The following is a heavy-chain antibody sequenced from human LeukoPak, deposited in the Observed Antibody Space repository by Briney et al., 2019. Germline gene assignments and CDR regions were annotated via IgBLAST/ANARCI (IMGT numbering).Heavy chain of an antibody. Sequence: GGSLRLSCVASGFAFNIYSMNWVRQAPGKGLEWVSYIKYDSSTIYYGDSVKGRFTISRDNVKNSLYLQMNSLRVEDTAVYNCARAVEVDYGDYGWTDYWGQGTLVTVSS. D-gene: IGHD4-17*01. J-gene: IGHJ4*02. CDR1: GFAFNIYS. CDR2: IKYDSSTI. V-gene: IGHV3-48*04. CDR3: ARAVEVDYGDYGWTDY.